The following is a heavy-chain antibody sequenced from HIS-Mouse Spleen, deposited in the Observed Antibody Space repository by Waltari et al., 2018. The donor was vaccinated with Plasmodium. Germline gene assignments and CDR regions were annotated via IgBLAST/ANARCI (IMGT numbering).Heavy chain of an antibody. Sequence: QVQLVESGGGLVKPGGSLRLSCAASGFTFSDYYMSWIRQAPGRGLEWVSYISSSGSTIYYAYAVKGRFTISRDNAKNSLYLQMNSLRAEDTAVYYCARDLLVGTYYYYGMDVWGQGTTVTVSS. J-gene: IGHJ6*02. D-gene: IGHD2-2*01. CDR2: ISSSGSTI. CDR3: ARDLLVGTYYYYGMDV. V-gene: IGHV3-11*01. CDR1: GFTFSDYY.